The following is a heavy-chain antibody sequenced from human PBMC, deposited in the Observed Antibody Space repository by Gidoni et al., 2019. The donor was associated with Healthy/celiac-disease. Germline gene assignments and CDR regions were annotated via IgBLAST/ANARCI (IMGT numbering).Heavy chain of an antibody. CDR3: ARQGSVTMVRGVIINYYYYYGMDV. V-gene: IGHV4-34*01. CDR1: GGSFSGYY. Sequence: QVQLQQWGAGLLKPSETLSLTRAVYGGSFSGYYWSGIRQPPGKGLEWIGEINHSGSTNYNPALKSRVTISVDTSKNQFSLKLSSVTAADTAVYYCARQGSVTMVRGVIINYYYYYGMDVWGQGTTVTVSS. D-gene: IGHD3-10*01. CDR2: INHSGST. J-gene: IGHJ6*02.